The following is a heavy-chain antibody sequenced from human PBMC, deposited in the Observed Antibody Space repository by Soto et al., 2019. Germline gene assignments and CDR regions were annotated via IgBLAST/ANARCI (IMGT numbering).Heavy chain of an antibody. CDR3: ATAAAGNSPFNY. J-gene: IGHJ4*02. V-gene: IGHV3-23*01. D-gene: IGHD2-2*01. CDR1: GFTFSSCA. Sequence: PGGSLRLSCAASGFTFSSCAMGWVRQAPGKGLEWVSDIIDSGASTYYADSVKGRFTISRDNSKNTLYLQMNSLGAEDTAVYYCATAAAGNSPFNYWGQGTLVTVSS. CDR2: IIDSGAST.